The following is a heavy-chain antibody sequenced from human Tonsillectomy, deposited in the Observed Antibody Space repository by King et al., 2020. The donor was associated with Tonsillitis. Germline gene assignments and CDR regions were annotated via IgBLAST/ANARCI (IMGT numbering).Heavy chain of an antibody. Sequence: QLQESGPGLVKPSETLSLTCTVSGGSTSSYYWSWIRQPPGKGLEWIGYIYYSGSTNYNPSLKSRVTISVDTSKNQFSLKLSSVTAADTAVYYCASYYEYFQHWGQGTLVTVSS. CDR3: ASYYEYFQH. CDR1: GGSTSSYY. V-gene: IGHV4-59*01. CDR2: IYYSGST. D-gene: IGHD1-26*01. J-gene: IGHJ1*01.